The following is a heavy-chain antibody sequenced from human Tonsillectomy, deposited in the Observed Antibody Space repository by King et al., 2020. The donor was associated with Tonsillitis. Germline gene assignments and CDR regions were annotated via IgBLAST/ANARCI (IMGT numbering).Heavy chain of an antibody. Sequence: VQLVQSGGGVVQPGRSLRLSCAASGFTFNHDGMHWVRQAPGKGLECVATISHDGKNKYYADYVKGRFTISRDNSKNTLYLQMSGLRAEDTAVYYCANLPVDSFDIWGQGTTVTVSA. CDR3: ANLPVDSFDI. J-gene: IGHJ3*02. V-gene: IGHV3-33*05. CDR1: GFTFNHDG. CDR2: ISHDGKNK.